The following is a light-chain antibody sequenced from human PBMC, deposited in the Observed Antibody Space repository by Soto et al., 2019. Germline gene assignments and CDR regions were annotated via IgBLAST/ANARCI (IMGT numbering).Light chain of an antibody. Sequence: QSALTQPASVSASPGQSITISCTGTSSDVGDYNYVSWYQQHPGKAPELMIYEGTKRPSGISDRFSGSKSDNTASLTISGLRAEDEAHYHCCSYAGSRTFVFGGGTKLTVL. V-gene: IGLV2-23*01. J-gene: IGLJ3*02. CDR3: CSYAGSRTFV. CDR2: EGT. CDR1: SSDVGDYNY.